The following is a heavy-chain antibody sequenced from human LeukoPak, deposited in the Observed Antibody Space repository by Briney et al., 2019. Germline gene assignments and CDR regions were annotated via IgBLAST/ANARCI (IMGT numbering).Heavy chain of an antibody. D-gene: IGHD1-26*01. CDR1: GFTFSSYS. Sequence: GGSLRLSCAASGFTFSSYSMNWVRQAPGKGLEWISYISSSRSTIYYADSVKGRFTISRDNAKNSLYLQMNSLRAEDTAVYYCARTGGSYPYYFEYWGQGTLVTVSS. J-gene: IGHJ4*02. CDR3: ARTGGSYPYYFEY. CDR2: ISSSRSTI. V-gene: IGHV3-48*01.